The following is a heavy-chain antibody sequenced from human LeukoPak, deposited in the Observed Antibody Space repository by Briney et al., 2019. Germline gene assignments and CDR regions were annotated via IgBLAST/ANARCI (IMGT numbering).Heavy chain of an antibody. CDR1: GYSFTSYW. V-gene: IGHV5-51*01. CDR2: IYPGDSDI. J-gene: IGHJ4*02. D-gene: IGHD1-20*01. Sequence: GESLKISCKGSGYSFTSYWIGWVRQMPGKGLEWMGIIYPGDSDIRYSPSFQGQVTISADKSTSTAYLQWSSLKASDTAMFYCARLGITGTTLYYFDYWGQGTLVTVSS. CDR3: ARLGITGTTLYYFDY.